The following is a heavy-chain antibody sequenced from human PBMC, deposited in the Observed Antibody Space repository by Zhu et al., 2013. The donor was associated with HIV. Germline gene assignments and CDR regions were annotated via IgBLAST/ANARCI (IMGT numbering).Heavy chain of an antibody. V-gene: IGHV1-18*01. CDR3: ARDELVGASGAFDS. CDR2: ISAYNGNT. J-gene: IGHJ3*02. Sequence: VQSGAEVKKPGASVKVSCKASGYTFITYGVSWVRQAPGQGLEWMGWISAYNGNTNYAQKFQGRVTMTTDTSTNTAYMELRSLRSDDTAVYYCARDELVGASGAFDSWGQGTMVIVSS. D-gene: IGHD1-26*01. CDR1: GYTFITYG.